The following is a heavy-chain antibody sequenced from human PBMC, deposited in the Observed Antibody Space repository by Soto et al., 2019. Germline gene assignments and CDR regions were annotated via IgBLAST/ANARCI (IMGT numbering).Heavy chain of an antibody. Sequence: QVQLQQWGAGLLKPSETLSLTCGVSGGSFRGYSWNWIRQSPEKGLEWIGEINYRGITSYNPSLRSRVTISLDTSTNRFSLTLTSVTAADTAIYYCARAPMDYYGNYYDGMDVWGQGTTITVS. CDR3: ARAPMDYYGNYYDGMDV. V-gene: IGHV4-34*01. D-gene: IGHD1-26*01. CDR2: INYRGIT. J-gene: IGHJ6*02. CDR1: GGSFRGYS.